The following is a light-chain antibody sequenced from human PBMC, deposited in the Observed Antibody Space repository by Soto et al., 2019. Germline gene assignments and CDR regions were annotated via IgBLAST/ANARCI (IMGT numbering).Light chain of an antibody. CDR2: GAS. CDR3: QQYGSSLPST. J-gene: IGKJ5*01. V-gene: IGKV3-20*01. Sequence: EIVLTQSPGTLSLSPGERATLSCRASQSVSSSSLAWYQQKPGQAPRLLIYGASSRATGIPDRFSGSGSGTDFTLTISRLEPEDFAVFFCQQYGSSLPSTFGQGTRL. CDR1: QSVSSSS.